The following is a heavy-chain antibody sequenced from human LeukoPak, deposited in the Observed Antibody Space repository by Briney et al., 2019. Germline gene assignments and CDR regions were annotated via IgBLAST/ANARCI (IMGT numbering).Heavy chain of an antibody. CDR1: GGSISSYY. V-gene: IGHV4-59*01. D-gene: IGHD4-17*01. Sequence: SETLSLTCTVSGGSISSYYWSWIRQPPGKGLEWIGYIYYSGSTSYNPSLKSRVTISVDTSKNQFSLKLSSVTAADTAVYYCARTDYGDYALDYWGQGTLVTVSS. CDR3: ARTDYGDYALDY. CDR2: IYYSGST. J-gene: IGHJ4*02.